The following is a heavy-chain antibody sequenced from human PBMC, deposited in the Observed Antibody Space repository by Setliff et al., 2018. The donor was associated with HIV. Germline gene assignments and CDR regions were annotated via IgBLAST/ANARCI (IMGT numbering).Heavy chain of an antibody. CDR3: ATVHGSFWSRFDP. CDR1: GGSFSGYY. J-gene: IGHJ5*02. CDR2: INHSGST. V-gene: IGHV4-34*01. D-gene: IGHD3-3*01. Sequence: PSETLSLTCAVFGGSFSGYYWSWIRQPPGKGLEWIGEINHSGSTDYNPSLKSRVTITVDTSKNQFSLNLSSVTAADTAVYYCATVHGSFWSRFDPWGQGTLVTVSS.